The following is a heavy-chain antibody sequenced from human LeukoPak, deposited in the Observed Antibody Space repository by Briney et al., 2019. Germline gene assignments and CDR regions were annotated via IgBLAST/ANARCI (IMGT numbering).Heavy chain of an antibody. J-gene: IGHJ4*02. CDR1: GGSISSGSYY. V-gene: IGHV4-61*02. CDR3: ARGRFIGYMAKGVYYFDY. Sequence: PSETLSLTCTVSGGSISSGSYYWSWIRQPAGKGLEWIGRIYTSGSTNYNPSLKSRVTISVDTSKNQFSLKLSSVTAADTAVYYCARGRFIGYMAKGVYYFDYWGQGTLVTVSS. D-gene: IGHD5-12*01. CDR2: IYTSGST.